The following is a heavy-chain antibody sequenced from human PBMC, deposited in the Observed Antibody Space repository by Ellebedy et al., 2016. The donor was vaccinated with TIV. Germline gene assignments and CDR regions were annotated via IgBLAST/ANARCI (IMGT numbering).Heavy chain of an antibody. CDR2: IYSGGST. V-gene: IGHV3-53*01. CDR1: GFTVSSNY. D-gene: IGHD6-13*01. J-gene: IGHJ6*02. CDR3: ARGYSSSWYESYYGMDV. Sequence: GESLKISCAASGFTVSSNYMSWVRQAPGKGLEWVSVIYSGGSTYYADSEKGRFTISRDNSKNTLYLQMNSLRAEDTAVYYCARGYSSSWYESYYGMDVWGQGTTVTVSS.